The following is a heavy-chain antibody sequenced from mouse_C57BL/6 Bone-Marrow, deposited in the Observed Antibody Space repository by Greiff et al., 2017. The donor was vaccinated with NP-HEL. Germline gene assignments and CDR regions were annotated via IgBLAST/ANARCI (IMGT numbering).Heavy chain of an antibody. D-gene: IGHD2-3*01. Sequence: EVQVVESEGGLVQPGSSMKLSCTASGFTFSDYYMAWVRQVPEKGLEWVANINYDGSSTYYLDSLKSRFIISRDNAKNILYLQMSSLKSEDTATYYCARGGGWLPSKGAWFAYWGQGTLVTVSA. J-gene: IGHJ3*01. CDR1: GFTFSDYY. CDR3: ARGGGWLPSKGAWFAY. V-gene: IGHV5-16*01. CDR2: INYDGSST.